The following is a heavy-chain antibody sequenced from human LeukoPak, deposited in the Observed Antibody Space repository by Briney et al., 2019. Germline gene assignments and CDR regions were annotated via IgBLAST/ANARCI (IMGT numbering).Heavy chain of an antibody. CDR1: GGSISSYY. D-gene: IGHD3-22*01. CDR2: MYYSGST. Sequence: PSETLSLTCTVSGGSISSYYWSWIREPPGKGLKWIGSMYYSGSTSYNPSLKSRVTLSVDTSKNQFSLKLTSVTAADTAVYYCARPYDSSGYRRAFDIWGQGTMVTVSS. V-gene: IGHV4-59*08. CDR3: ARPYDSSGYRRAFDI. J-gene: IGHJ3*02.